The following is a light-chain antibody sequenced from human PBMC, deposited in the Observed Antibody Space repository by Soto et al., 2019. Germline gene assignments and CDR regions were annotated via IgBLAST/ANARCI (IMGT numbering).Light chain of an antibody. CDR2: GAS. CDR1: QSVSDN. CDR3: QQYNNWPLT. J-gene: IGKJ4*01. V-gene: IGKV3D-15*01. Sequence: EIVMTQSPVTLSVSPGERATLSCVASQSVSDNLAWYQQKPGQAPRLLFYGASTRATDIPVRFSGSGSGTEFTLTISSLQYEDFAVYYCQQYNNWPLTFGGGTKVDIK.